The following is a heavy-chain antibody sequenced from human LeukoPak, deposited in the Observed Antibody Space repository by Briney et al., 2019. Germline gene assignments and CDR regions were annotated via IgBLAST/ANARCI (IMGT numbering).Heavy chain of an antibody. CDR2: MYPGDSDT. J-gene: IGHJ4*02. CDR1: GYSFTSYW. CDR3: ARHPDYYDSSGYYYS. D-gene: IGHD3-22*01. V-gene: IGHV5-51*01. Sequence: GESLKISCKGSGYSFTSYWIGWVRQMPGKGLEWMGIMYPGDSDTRYSPSFQGQVTISADKSISTAYLQWSSLKASDTAMYYCARHPDYYDSSGYYYSWGQGTLVTVSS.